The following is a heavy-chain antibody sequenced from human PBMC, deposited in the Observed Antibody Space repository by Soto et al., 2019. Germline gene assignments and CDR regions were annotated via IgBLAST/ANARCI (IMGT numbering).Heavy chain of an antibody. Sequence: QVQLQQWGAGLLKPSETLSLTCAVYGGSFSGYSWSWIRQPPGQGLEWTGEINHSGSTNYNPSLKSRATLSVDTSKNQFSLKLSSVTGADTAVYDCARNIVVVPADMAVYWFDPCGQGTLVTVSS. V-gene: IGHV4-34*01. CDR2: INHSGST. CDR1: GGSFSGYS. CDR3: ARNIVVVPADMAVYWFDP. J-gene: IGHJ5*02. D-gene: IGHD2-2*01.